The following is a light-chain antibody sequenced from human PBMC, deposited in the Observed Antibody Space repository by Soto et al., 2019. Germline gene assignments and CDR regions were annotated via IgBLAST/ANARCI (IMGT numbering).Light chain of an antibody. Sequence: DIQMTQSPSSLSASVGDRVTITCRASQSIATYLNWYQQNSGNAPNLLIYVASTLQSGVPSRFSGSGSGTDFTLTINSLQPEDFATYYCQQTYRTPRTFGQGTKVEIK. CDR2: VAS. J-gene: IGKJ1*01. CDR1: QSIATY. CDR3: QQTYRTPRT. V-gene: IGKV1-39*01.